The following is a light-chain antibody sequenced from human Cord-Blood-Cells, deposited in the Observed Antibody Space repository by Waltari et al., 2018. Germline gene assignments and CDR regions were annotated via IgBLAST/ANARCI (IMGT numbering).Light chain of an antibody. CDR1: QSISSY. Sequence: DIKMTQSQSSLSASVGDRVTITCRASQSISSYLNWYQQKPGKAPKLLIYAASSLQSGVPSRFSGSGSGTDFTLTISSLQPEDFATYYCQQSYSTLITFGQGTRLEIK. V-gene: IGKV1-39*01. CDR2: AAS. CDR3: QQSYSTLIT. J-gene: IGKJ5*01.